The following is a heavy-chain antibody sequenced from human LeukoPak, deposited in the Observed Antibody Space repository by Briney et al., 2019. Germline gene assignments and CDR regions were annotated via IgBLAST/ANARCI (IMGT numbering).Heavy chain of an antibody. Sequence: GGSLRLSCAASGFTFSSYWMSWVRQAPGKGVEWVADIKQDGSEKYNVDSVKGRFTISRDNAKNSLYLQMNSLRAEDTAVYYCARVDDLDWFDPWGQGTLVTVSS. CDR3: ARVDDLDWFDP. V-gene: IGHV3-7*01. CDR2: IKQDGSEK. CDR1: GFTFSSYW. D-gene: IGHD3/OR15-3a*01. J-gene: IGHJ5*02.